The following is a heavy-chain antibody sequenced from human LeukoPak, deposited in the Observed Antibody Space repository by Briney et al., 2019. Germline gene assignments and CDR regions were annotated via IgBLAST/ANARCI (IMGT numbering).Heavy chain of an antibody. D-gene: IGHD3-10*01. Sequence: ETLSLTCTVSGGSISSYYWSWIRQPAGKGLEWVGRIESKTDGETTDYATPVKDRFIISRDDSTNTLYLQMNSLKSEDTAVYYCSTYGSGRKFDYWGQGTLVTVSS. CDR1: GGSISSYY. J-gene: IGHJ4*02. CDR2: IESKTDGETT. V-gene: IGHV3-15*04. CDR3: STYGSGRKFDY.